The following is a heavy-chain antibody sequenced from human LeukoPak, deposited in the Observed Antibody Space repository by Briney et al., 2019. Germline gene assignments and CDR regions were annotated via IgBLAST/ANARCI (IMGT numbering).Heavy chain of an antibody. V-gene: IGHV3-48*04. CDR1: GFTFSSYG. CDR2: ISSSGSTI. Sequence: GGTLRLSCAASGFTFSSYGMSWVRQAPGKGLEWVSYISSSGSTIYYADSVKGRFTISRDNAKNSLYLQMNSLRAEDTAVYYCARDVGNYYGSGSYVWGQGTMVTVSS. D-gene: IGHD3-10*01. CDR3: ARDVGNYYGSGSYV. J-gene: IGHJ3*01.